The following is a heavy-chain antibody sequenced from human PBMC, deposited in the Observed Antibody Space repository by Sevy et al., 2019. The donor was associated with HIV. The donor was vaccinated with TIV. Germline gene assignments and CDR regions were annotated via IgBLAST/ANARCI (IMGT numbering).Heavy chain of an antibody. CDR3: ARPYSNFYYAMDV. Sequence: SETLSLTCSVSGDSISGYYWSWIRQPPGKGLEWIGYIYYSGRTDYNPSLKSRVSISADTSKNQFSLKLNSVTAADTAVYYCARPYSNFYYAMDVWGQGTTVTVSS. D-gene: IGHD3-3*02. V-gene: IGHV4-59*01. CDR2: IYYSGRT. J-gene: IGHJ6*02. CDR1: GDSISGYY.